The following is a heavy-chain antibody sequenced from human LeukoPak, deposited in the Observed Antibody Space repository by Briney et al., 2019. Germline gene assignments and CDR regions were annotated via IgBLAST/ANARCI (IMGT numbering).Heavy chain of an antibody. CDR2: IYHSVST. V-gene: IGHV4-30-2*01. J-gene: IGHJ6*02. Sequence: PSETLSLTCAVSVGSISSGGYSWSWIRQPPGKGLEWLGYIYHSVSTYYNPSLKSRFTISEDSSKNQFFLKLSSVTAADTAVYYCASSSGSYYYYYGMDVWGQGTTVTVSS. CDR3: ASSSGSYYYYYGMDV. D-gene: IGHD3-10*01. CDR1: VGSISSGGYS.